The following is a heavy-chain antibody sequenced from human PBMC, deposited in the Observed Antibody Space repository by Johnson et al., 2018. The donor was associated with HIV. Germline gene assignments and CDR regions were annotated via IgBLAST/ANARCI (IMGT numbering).Heavy chain of an antibody. CDR2: ISYDGSNK. CDR1: GFTFSSHA. V-gene: IGHV3-30*04. Sequence: QVQLVESGGGVVQPGRSLRLSCAASGFTFSSHAMHWVRQAPGKGLEWVAVISYDGSNKYYADSVKGRFTISRDNSKNTLYLQMNSLRVEDTAVYYCAKCIWGSSLIDVFDIWGQGTVVTVSS. D-gene: IGHD3-16*01. J-gene: IGHJ3*02. CDR3: AKCIWGSSLIDVFDI.